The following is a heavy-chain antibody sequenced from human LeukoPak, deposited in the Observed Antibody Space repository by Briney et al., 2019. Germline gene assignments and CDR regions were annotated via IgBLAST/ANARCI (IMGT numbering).Heavy chain of an antibody. D-gene: IGHD3-10*01. Sequence: PGGSLRLXCAASGFTFSSYAMSWVRQAPGKVLEWVSAISGSGGSTYYADSVKGRFTISRDNSKNTLYLQMNSLRAEDTAVYYCAKNRFRQYYYGSGSYYNVDYFDYWGQGTLVTVS. CDR1: GFTFSSYA. CDR2: ISGSGGST. J-gene: IGHJ4*02. V-gene: IGHV3-23*01. CDR3: AKNRFRQYYYGSGSYYNVDYFDY.